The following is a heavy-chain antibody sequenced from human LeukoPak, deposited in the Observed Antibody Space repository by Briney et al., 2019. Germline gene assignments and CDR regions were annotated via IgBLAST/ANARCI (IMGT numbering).Heavy chain of an antibody. CDR1: GGSISSYY. V-gene: IGHV4-59*08. J-gene: IGHJ4*02. Sequence: PLETLSLTCTVSGGSISSYYWSWIRQPPGKGLEWIGYIYYSGSTNYNPSLKSRVTISVDTSKNQFSLKLSSVTVADTAVYYCARCSGSPDYFDYWGQGTLVTVSS. CDR3: ARCSGSPDYFDY. D-gene: IGHD1-26*01. CDR2: IYYSGST.